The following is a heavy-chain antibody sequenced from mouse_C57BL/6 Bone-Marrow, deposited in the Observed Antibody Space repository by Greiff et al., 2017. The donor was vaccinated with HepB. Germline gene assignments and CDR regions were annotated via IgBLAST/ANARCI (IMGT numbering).Heavy chain of an antibody. Sequence: EVKLMESGGGLVKPGGSLKLSCAASGFTFSDYGMHWVRQAPEKGLEWVAYISSGSSTIYYADTVKGRFTISRDNAKNTLFLQMTSLRSEDTAMYYCAREYYGSPACFAYWGQGTLVTVSA. CDR1: GFTFSDYG. D-gene: IGHD1-1*01. CDR3: AREYYGSPACFAY. J-gene: IGHJ3*01. V-gene: IGHV5-17*01. CDR2: ISSGSSTI.